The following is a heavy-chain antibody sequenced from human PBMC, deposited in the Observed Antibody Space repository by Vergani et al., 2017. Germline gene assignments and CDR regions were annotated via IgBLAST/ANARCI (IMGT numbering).Heavy chain of an antibody. CDR3: ARENQQQQPEYYFDY. V-gene: IGHV4-30-4*01. CDR2: IYYSGST. D-gene: IGHD6-13*01. CDR1: GGSISSGDYY. Sequence: QMQLQESGPGLVKPSQTLSLTCTVSGGSISSGDYYWSWIRQPPGKGLEWIGYIYYSGSTYYNPSLKSRVTISVDTSKNQFSLKLSSVTAADTAVYYCARENQQQQPEYYFDYWGQGTLVTVSS. J-gene: IGHJ4*02.